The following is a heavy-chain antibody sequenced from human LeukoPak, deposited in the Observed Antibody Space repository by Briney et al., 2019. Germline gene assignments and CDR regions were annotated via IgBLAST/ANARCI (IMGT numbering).Heavy chain of an antibody. CDR3: ARESWGHDPINKYYYYYMDV. J-gene: IGHJ6*03. CDR1: RASPSSYY. Sequence: SETLSLTCTLPRASPSSYYWRSTRQPTGPALEWIGYNYYSGSTNYNPSLKSRVTISVDTSKNQFSLKLSSVTAADTAVYYCARESWGHDPINKYYYYYMDVWGKGTTVTVSS. D-gene: IGHD7-27*01. V-gene: IGHV4-59*01. CDR2: NYYSGST.